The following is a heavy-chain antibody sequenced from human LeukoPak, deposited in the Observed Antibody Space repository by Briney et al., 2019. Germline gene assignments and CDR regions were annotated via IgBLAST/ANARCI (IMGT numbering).Heavy chain of an antibody. V-gene: IGHV3-74*01. Sequence: GGSLRLSCAASGIAFSNHWMHWVRQAPGKGLEWVSWINNDGSYAVYAGPVRPRFTISRDNAKNTLYLQMNSLRPEDTAVYYCARDRPHNWFDPWGQGTLVTVSS. J-gene: IGHJ5*02. CDR1: GIAFSNHW. CDR3: ARDRPHNWFDP. CDR2: INNDGSYA.